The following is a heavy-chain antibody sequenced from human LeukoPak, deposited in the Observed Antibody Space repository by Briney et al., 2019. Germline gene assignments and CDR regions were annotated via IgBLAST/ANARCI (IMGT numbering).Heavy chain of an antibody. CDR1: GGSFSGYY. Sequence: SETLSLTCAVYGGSFSGYYWSWIRQPPGKGLEWIGEINHSGSTNYNPSLKSRVTISVDTSKNQFSLKLSSVTAADTAVYYCARGRYSSSSDYYYYMGVWGKGTTVTVSS. J-gene: IGHJ6*03. D-gene: IGHD6-6*01. CDR2: INHSGST. CDR3: ARGRYSSSSDYYYYMGV. V-gene: IGHV4-34*01.